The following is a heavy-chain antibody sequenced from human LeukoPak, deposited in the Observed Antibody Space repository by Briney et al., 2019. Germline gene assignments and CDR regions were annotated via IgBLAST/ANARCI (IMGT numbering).Heavy chain of an antibody. V-gene: IGHV1-2*02. CDR1: GYTFTGYY. CDR3: ARENVFYGSGSYYPGFDP. Sequence: ASVTVSCKASGYTFTGYYMHWVRQAPGQGLEWMGWINPSSGGTNYAQKFQGRVTMTRDTSISTAYMELSRLRSDDTAVYYCARENVFYGSGSYYPGFDPWGQGTLVTVS. D-gene: IGHD3-10*01. CDR2: INPSSGGT. J-gene: IGHJ5*02.